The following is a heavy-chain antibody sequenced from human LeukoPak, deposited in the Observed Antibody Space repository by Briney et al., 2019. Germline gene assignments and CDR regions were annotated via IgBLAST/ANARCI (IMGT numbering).Heavy chain of an antibody. J-gene: IGHJ6*02. Sequence: GGSLRLSCAASGFTFDDYAMHWVRQAPGKGLEWVSGICWNSGRIDCADSVKGRFTISRDNAKNSLYLQMNSLRAEDTALYYCAKDIVSAGPQNYCYYGMDVWGQGTTVTVSS. D-gene: IGHD6-13*01. CDR3: AKDIVSAGPQNYCYYGMDV. CDR1: GFTFDDYA. V-gene: IGHV3-9*01. CDR2: ICWNSGRI.